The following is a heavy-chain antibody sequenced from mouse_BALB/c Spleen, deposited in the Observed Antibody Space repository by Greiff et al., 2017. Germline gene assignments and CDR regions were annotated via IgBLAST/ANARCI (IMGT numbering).Heavy chain of an antibody. CDR2: IWAGGST. D-gene: IGHD1-1*01. J-gene: IGHJ2*01. CDR3: ARDYYGSTYYFDY. CDR1: GFSLTSYG. V-gene: IGHV2-9*02. Sequence: VQGVESGPGLVAPSQSLSITCTVSGFSLTSYGVHWVRQPPGKGLEWLGVIWAGGSTNYNSALMSRLSISKDNSKSQVFLKMNSLQTDDTAMYYCARDYYGSTYYFDYWGQGTTLTVSS.